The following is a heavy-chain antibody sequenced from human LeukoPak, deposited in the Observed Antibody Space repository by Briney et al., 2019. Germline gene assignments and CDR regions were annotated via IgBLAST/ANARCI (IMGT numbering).Heavy chain of an antibody. CDR3: LRGDSRDF. CDR1: GFGFSSYT. CDR2: INRGGTST. D-gene: IGHD3-22*01. V-gene: IGHV3-21*06. J-gene: IGHJ4*02. Sequence: GGSLRLSCAACGFGFSSYTMNWARQAPGKGLEWVASINRGGTSTHYAFSVKGRFTISRDNAQNVLYLQMNGLRGDDAAVYYCLRGDSRDFWGQGTLVTVSS.